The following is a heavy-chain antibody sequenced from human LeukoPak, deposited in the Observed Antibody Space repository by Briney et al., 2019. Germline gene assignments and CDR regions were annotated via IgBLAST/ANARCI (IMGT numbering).Heavy chain of an antibody. V-gene: IGHV3-48*02. CDR3: ARDSGYSYADDY. D-gene: IGHD5-18*01. Sequence: GGSLRLSCAASGFTFRSYAMQWVRQAPGKGLEWVSYITYNSGTIFYADFVKGRFTISRKNAKDSLYLQVSRLRDEDTAVYYCARDSGYSYADDYWGQGTLVTVSS. J-gene: IGHJ4*02. CDR1: GFTFRSYA. CDR2: ITYNSGTI.